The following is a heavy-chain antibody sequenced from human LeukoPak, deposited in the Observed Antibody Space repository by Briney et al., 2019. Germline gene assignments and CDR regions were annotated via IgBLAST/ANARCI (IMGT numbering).Heavy chain of an antibody. Sequence: PGGSLRLSCAASGFTFSTYWMTWVRQAPGKGLEWVANIKQDGSEKNYVDSVKGRFTISRDNAKNSLYLQMNSLRAEDTALYYCARATDGAFDIWGQGTVVTVSS. CDR3: ARATDGAFDI. V-gene: IGHV3-7*01. CDR1: GFTFSTYW. CDR2: IKQDGSEK. J-gene: IGHJ3*02. D-gene: IGHD4-17*01.